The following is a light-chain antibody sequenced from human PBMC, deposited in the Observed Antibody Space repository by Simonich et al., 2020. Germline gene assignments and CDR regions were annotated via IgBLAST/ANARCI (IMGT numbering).Light chain of an antibody. CDR2: EDN. CDR3: QSYDSSNWV. CDR1: SGSIASNY. V-gene: IGLV6-57*03. J-gene: IGLJ3*02. Sequence: NFMLTQPHSVSESPGKTVTISCTRSSGSIASNYVQWYQQRPGSAPTTVIYEDNQRPSGVPDRFSGSSDSSSNSASLTISGLNTEDEADYYCQSYDSSNWVFGGGTKLTVL.